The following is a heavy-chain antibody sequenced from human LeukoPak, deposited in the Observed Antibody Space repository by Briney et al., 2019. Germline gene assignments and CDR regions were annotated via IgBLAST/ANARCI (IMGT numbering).Heavy chain of an antibody. D-gene: IGHD6-13*01. Sequence: SETLSLTCTVSGGSISSSSYYWGWIRQPPGKGLEWIGSIYYSGSTYYNPSLKSRVTISVDTSKNQFSLKLSSVTAADTAVYYCARVLSIAAAGTALVDYWGQGTLVTVSS. CDR2: IYYSGST. CDR3: ARVLSIAAAGTALVDY. V-gene: IGHV4-39*01. CDR1: GGSISSSSYY. J-gene: IGHJ4*02.